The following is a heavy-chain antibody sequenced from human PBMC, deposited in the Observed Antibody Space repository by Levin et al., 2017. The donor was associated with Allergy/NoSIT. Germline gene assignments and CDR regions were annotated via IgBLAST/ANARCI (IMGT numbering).Heavy chain of an antibody. D-gene: IGHD5-18*01. CDR1: GFTVYNNY. V-gene: IGHV3-66*01. CDR3: AGYTAGEH. CDR2: IYSGGNT. J-gene: IGHJ4*02. Sequence: LSLTCAASGFTVYNNYMTWVRQAPGKGLEWVSLIYSGGNTRYADSLKGRFTISRDKSKNTLYLQMNSLRVEDPAVYYCAGYTAGEHWGQGALVIVSS.